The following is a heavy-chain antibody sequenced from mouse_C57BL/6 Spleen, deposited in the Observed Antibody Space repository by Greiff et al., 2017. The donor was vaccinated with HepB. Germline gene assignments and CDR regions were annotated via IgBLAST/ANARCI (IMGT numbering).Heavy chain of an antibody. CDR1: GYTFTSYW. J-gene: IGHJ3*01. D-gene: IGHD1-1*01. V-gene: IGHV1-69*01. CDR3: ATNYYGSSYRAY. CDR2: IDPSDSYT. Sequence: VQLQQPGAELVMPGASVKLSCKASGYTFTSYWMHWVKQRPGQGLEWIGEIDPSDSYTNYNQKFKGKSTLTVDKSSSTAYMQLSSLTSEDSAVYYCATNYYGSSYRAYWGQGTLVTVSA.